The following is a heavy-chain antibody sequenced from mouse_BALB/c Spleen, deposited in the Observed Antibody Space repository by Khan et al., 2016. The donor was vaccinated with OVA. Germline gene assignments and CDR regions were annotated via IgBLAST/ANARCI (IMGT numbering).Heavy chain of an antibody. CDR1: GYSITSNYA. Sequence: EVQLQESGPGLVKPSQSLSLTCTVTGYSITSNYAWNWIRQFPGNKLEWMGYISYSGSTSYNPSLKSRISITRDTSKNPSFLQLNSVTTEDTATYYCARKNCYGDAVDYWGQGTSVTVSS. V-gene: IGHV3-2*02. D-gene: IGHD1-2*01. J-gene: IGHJ4*01. CDR2: ISYSGST. CDR3: ARKNCYGDAVDY.